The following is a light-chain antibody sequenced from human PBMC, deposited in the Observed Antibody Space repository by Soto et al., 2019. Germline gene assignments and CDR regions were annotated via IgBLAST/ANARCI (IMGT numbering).Light chain of an antibody. CDR1: QSVSSD. CDR3: QQYYSTPQT. V-gene: IGKV3-15*01. Sequence: EIGMTHSPATLSVSPGDRATLSCRASQSVSSDLAWYQQKPGQAPRLLIFGASTRATDIPARLSGSGSGTEFTLTISSLQAEDVAVYYCQQYYSTPQTLGQGTKVDIK. J-gene: IGKJ1*01. CDR2: GAS.